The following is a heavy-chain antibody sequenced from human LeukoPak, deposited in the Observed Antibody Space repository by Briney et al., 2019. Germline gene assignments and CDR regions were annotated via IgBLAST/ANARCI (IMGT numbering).Heavy chain of an antibody. CDR3: ARGMWFDTLFSAFDV. J-gene: IGHJ3*01. CDR1: GDSITSRNW. CDR2: IYHTGST. D-gene: IGHD3-10*01. Sequence: PSETLSLTCSVSGDSITSRNWRTWVRQTPEKGLEWIGEIYHTGSTNYNPSVEGRVTISIDKSKNQFSLMLNSVTAADTALYYCARGMWFDTLFSAFDVWGQGTMVSVSS. V-gene: IGHV4-4*02.